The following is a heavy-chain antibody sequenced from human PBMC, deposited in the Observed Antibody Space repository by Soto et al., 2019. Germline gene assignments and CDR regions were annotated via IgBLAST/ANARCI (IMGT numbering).Heavy chain of an antibody. CDR3: AREAGTTGNYYYGMDV. V-gene: IGHV1-2*02. J-gene: IGHJ6*02. CDR2: TNPSSGAT. CDR1: GYTFIGHY. Sequence: QVQLVQSGAEVKKPGASVKVSCKASGYTFIGHYLHWVRQAPGQGLEWLGWTNPSSGATNFAQKFQGRVTMTRDTSISTAYLELSRLRSDDTADYYCAREAGTTGNYYYGMDVWGQGTTVTVSS. D-gene: IGHD1-7*01.